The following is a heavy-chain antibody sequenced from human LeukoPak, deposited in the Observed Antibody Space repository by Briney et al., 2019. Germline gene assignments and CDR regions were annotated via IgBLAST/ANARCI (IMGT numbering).Heavy chain of an antibody. V-gene: IGHV1-69*05. D-gene: IGHD3-3*01. CDR2: IIPIFGTA. Sequence: ASVKVSCKASGGTFSSYAISWVRQAPGQGLEWMGRIIPIFGTANYAQKFQGRVTTTTDESTSTAYMELSSLRSEDTAVYYCARADYDFWSDYPDIYYMDVWGKGATVTVSS. J-gene: IGHJ6*03. CDR3: ARADYDFWSDYPDIYYMDV. CDR1: GGTFSSYA.